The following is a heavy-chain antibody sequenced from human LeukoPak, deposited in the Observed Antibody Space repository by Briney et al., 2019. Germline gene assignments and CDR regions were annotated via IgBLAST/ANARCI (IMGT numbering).Heavy chain of an antibody. Sequence: SETLSLICTVSGGSISSYYWSWIRQPPGKGLEWIGYIYTSGSTNYNPSLKSRVTISVDTSKNQFSLKLSSVTAADTAVYYCARQVSSSGYYNWFDPWGQGTLVTVSS. CDR2: IYTSGST. CDR3: ARQVSSSGYYNWFDP. V-gene: IGHV4-4*09. J-gene: IGHJ5*02. D-gene: IGHD3-22*01. CDR1: GGSISSYY.